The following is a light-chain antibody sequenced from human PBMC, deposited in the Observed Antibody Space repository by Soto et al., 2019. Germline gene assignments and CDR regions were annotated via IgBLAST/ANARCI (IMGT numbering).Light chain of an antibody. V-gene: IGKV1-5*01. J-gene: IGKJ1*01. CDR3: QQYNSYLWT. CDR1: QSISSW. CDR2: DAS. Sequence: DIQITQSPSTLSASVGDRVTITCRASQSISSWLAWYQQKPGKAPKLLIYDASSLESGVPSRFSASGSGTELTLTISSLQPDDFATYYCQQYNSYLWTFGQGTKVDI.